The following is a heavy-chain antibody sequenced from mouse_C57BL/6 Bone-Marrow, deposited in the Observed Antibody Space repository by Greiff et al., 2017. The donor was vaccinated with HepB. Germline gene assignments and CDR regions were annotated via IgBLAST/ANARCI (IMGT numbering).Heavy chain of an antibody. V-gene: IGHV1-82*01. CDR1: GYAFSSSW. J-gene: IGHJ1*03. CDR3: ARGYFDV. Sequence: QVTLKVSGPELVKPGASVKISCKASGYAFSSSWMNWVKQRPGKGLEWIGRIYPGDGDTNYNGKFKGKATLTADKSSSTAYMQLSSLTSEDSAVYFCARGYFDVWGTGTTVTVSS. CDR2: IYPGDGDT.